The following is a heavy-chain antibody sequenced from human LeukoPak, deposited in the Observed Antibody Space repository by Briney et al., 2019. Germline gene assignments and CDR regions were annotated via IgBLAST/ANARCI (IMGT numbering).Heavy chain of an antibody. CDR1: GGSISSDNYY. Sequence: SQTLSLTCTVSGGSISSDNYYWSWIRQPAGKGLEWIGRIYVSGSTNNNPSLKSRVIISIDTSKNQFSLNLNSVTAADTAVYYCAGGYYDSDSHRAFDIWGRGTLVIVSS. V-gene: IGHV4-61*02. CDR3: AGGYYDSDSHRAFDI. J-gene: IGHJ3*02. CDR2: IYVSGST. D-gene: IGHD3-22*01.